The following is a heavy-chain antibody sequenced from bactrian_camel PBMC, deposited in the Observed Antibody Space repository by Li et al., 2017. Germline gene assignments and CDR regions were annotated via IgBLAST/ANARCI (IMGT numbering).Heavy chain of an antibody. CDR1: GYTYSGMC. CDR3: SLGSRWYDCYAGSVDNY. Sequence: QVQLVESGGGSVQAGGSLRLSCSASGYTYSGMCMAWFRQAPGKEREEVAHIDSKGIMTYAKSVEGRFTISRVNAKNLYLQMNRLEPKDTAMYYCSLGSRWYDCYAGSVDNYWGQGTQVTVS. V-gene: IGHV3S6*01. J-gene: IGHJ4*01. D-gene: IGHD6*01. CDR2: IDSKGIMT.